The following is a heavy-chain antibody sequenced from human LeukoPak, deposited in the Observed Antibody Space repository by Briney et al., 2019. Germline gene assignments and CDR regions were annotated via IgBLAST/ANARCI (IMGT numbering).Heavy chain of an antibody. Sequence: GRSLRLSCAASGFTFSSYGMHWVRQAPGKGLEWVSIIYSGGNTYYADSVKGRFTISRDNSQNTLYLQMNSLRPEDTAVYYCTRLLYYYDSTIYQRYFDYWGQGTLVTVSS. CDR1: GFTFSSYG. J-gene: IGHJ4*02. CDR3: TRLLYYYDSTIYQRYFDY. CDR2: IYSGGNT. V-gene: IGHV3-53*01. D-gene: IGHD3-22*01.